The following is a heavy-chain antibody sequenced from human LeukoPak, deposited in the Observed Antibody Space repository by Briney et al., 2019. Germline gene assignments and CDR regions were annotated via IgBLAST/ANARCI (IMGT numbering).Heavy chain of an antibody. V-gene: IGHV3-23*01. D-gene: IGHD7-27*01. CDR1: GFTFSSYA. CDR3: AKGKTYGDFDI. Sequence: GGSLRLSCAASGFTFSSYAMSWVRQAPGKGLEWVSAISGSGGSTYYAASVKGRFTISRDNSKNTLYLQMNSLRAEATAVYYCAKGKTYGDFDIWGQGTMVTVSS. CDR2: ISGSGGST. J-gene: IGHJ3*02.